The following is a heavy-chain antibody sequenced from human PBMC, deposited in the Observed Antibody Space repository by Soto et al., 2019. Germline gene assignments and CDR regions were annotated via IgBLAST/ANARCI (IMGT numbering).Heavy chain of an antibody. CDR3: ASEDRRIQPSFDY. J-gene: IGHJ4*02. CDR2: TYHSGST. CDR1: GGSITSSNW. D-gene: IGHD5-18*01. Sequence: QVQLQESGPGLVKPSGTLSLTCAVSGGSITSSNWWSGVRQPPGRGLEWHGDTYHSGSTNYNPSLNSQVNISEDKSKNQLSLELRSVTAADTAVYYCASEDRRIQPSFDYWGQGTLVTVSS. V-gene: IGHV4-4*02.